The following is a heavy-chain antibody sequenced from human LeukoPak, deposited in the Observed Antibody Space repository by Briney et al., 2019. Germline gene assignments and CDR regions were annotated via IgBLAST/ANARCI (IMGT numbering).Heavy chain of an antibody. CDR1: GFTFCSYG. CDR2: IWYDGSNK. V-gene: IGHV3-33*01. J-gene: IGHJ6*02. Sequence: GGSLRLSCAATGFTFCSYGMHWVRQAPGKGLEWVAVIWYDGSNKYYADSVKGRFTISRDNSKNTLYLQMNSLRAEDTAVYYCASSRITMVRRVIPLDYYGMDVWGQGTTVTVSS. CDR3: ASSRITMVRRVIPLDYYGMDV. D-gene: IGHD3-10*01.